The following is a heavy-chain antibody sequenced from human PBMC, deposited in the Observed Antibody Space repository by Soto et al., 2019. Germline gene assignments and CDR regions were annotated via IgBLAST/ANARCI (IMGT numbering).Heavy chain of an antibody. CDR3: ARAGAAAARGHDCADFAY. J-gene: IGHJ4*01. V-gene: IGHV4-39*01. Sequence: VVDGSIVDSSGYRSMKRKPPGKGLEWIGSIYYSGSTYYNPSLKSRVTISVDTSKNQFSLKLSSVTAADTAVYYCARAGAAAARGHDCADFAYWGNGTLVTVSS. CDR2: IYYSGST. D-gene: IGHD6-13*01. CDR1: DGSIVDSSGY.